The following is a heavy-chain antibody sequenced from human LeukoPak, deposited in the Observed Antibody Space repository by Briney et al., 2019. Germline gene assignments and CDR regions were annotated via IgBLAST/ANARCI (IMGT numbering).Heavy chain of an antibody. J-gene: IGHJ4*02. V-gene: IGHV3-23*01. CDR3: AKRGVVIRVILVGFHKEAYYFDS. D-gene: IGHD3-10*01. CDR1: GITLSNYG. CDR2: ISDTGGRT. Sequence: GGSLRLSCAVSGITLSNYGMTWVRQAPGKGLEWLTGISDTGGRTNYADSVKGRFTISRDNPKTTLYLQINSLGAEDTAMYLCAKRGVVIRVILVGFHKEAYYFDSWGQGALVTVSS.